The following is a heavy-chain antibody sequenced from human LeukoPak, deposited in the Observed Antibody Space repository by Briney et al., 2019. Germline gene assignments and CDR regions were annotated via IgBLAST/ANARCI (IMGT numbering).Heavy chain of an antibody. V-gene: IGHV3-21*01. D-gene: IGHD6-6*01. CDR2: ISSSSGYI. CDR1: GFTFSSYS. CDR3: AKMAGSSRHFDY. J-gene: IGHJ4*02. Sequence: PGGSLRLSCAASGFTFSSYSINWVRQAPGKGLEWVSSISSSSGYIYYADSVKGRCTISRDNAKNSLYLQMNSLTAEGTAVYYCAKMAGSSRHFDYWGQGTLVTVSS.